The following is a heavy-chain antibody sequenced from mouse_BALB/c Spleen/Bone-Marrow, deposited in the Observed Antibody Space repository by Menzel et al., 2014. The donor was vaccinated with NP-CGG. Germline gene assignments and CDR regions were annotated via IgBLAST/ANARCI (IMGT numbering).Heavy chain of an antibody. J-gene: IGHJ4*01. CDR2: ISNGGGST. D-gene: IGHD3-1*01. Sequence: EVMLVESGGGLVQPGGSLKLSYAASGFTFSSYSMSWVRQTPEKRLEWVAYISNGGGSTYYPDTVKGRFTISRDNAKNTLYLQMSSLKSEDTAMYYCARQLGLRVDYWGQGSSVTVSS. CDR3: ARQLGLRVDY. V-gene: IGHV5-12-2*01. CDR1: GFTFSSYS.